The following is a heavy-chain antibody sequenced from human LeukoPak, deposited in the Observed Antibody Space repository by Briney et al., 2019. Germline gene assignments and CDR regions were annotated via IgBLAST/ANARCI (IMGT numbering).Heavy chain of an antibody. CDR3: ARYRLVWLPAPVFDY. CDR1: GFTFSDYY. Sequence: GGSLRLSCAASGFTFSDYYMSWIRQAPGKGLEWVSYISSSGSTIYYADSVKGRFTISRDNAKNSLYLQMNSLRAEDTAMYYCARYRLVWLPAPVFDYWGQGTLVTVSS. J-gene: IGHJ4*02. D-gene: IGHD5-24*01. CDR2: ISSSGSTI. V-gene: IGHV3-11*04.